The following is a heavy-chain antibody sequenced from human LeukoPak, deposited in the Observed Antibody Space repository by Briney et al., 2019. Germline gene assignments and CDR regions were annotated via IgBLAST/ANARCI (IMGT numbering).Heavy chain of an antibody. CDR3: ARLWRPHDYDNWFDH. D-gene: IGHD4-17*01. J-gene: IGHJ5*02. Sequence: PSETLSLTCTVSGGYISSSLWTWIRQAPGKGLELIGFTYDGGRGNYKPSLRSRVDISLDTSNNRYSLRLTSVTAADTGVYYCARLWRPHDYDNWFDHWGQGILATVSS. CDR2: TYDGGRG. CDR1: GGYISSSL. V-gene: IGHV4-59*13.